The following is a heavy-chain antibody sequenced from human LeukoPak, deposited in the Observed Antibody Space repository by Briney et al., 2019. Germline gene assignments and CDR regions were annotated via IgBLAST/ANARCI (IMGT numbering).Heavy chain of an antibody. CDR2: INPNSGGT. CDR3: ARAYGSGSSYHPDY. Sequence: GASVKVSCTASGYTFTAYYMHWVRQAPGQGLEWMGWINPNSGGTNSSQKFQDRVTLTRDTSISTAYMELGSLRSDDTAIYYCARAYGSGSSYHPDYWGQGTLVTVSS. CDR1: GYTFTAYY. J-gene: IGHJ4*02. V-gene: IGHV1-2*02. D-gene: IGHD3-10*01.